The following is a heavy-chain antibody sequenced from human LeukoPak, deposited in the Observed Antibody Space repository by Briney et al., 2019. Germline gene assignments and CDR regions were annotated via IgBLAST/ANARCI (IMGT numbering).Heavy chain of an antibody. D-gene: IGHD6-13*01. CDR3: ARTAADDPPDY. Sequence: SETLSLTSAVSGGSISSGGYSWSWIRQPPGKGLEWIGYIYHSGSTYYNPSLKSRVTISVDRSKNQFSLKLSSVTAADTAVYYCARTAADDPPDYWGQGTLVTVSS. J-gene: IGHJ4*02. CDR1: GGSISSGGYS. CDR2: IYHSGST. V-gene: IGHV4-30-2*01.